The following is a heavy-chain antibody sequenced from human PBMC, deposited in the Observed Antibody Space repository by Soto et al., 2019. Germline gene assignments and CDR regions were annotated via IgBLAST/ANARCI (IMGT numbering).Heavy chain of an antibody. Sequence: QVQLVQSGAEVKKPESSVKVSCKASGGSFSSYALSWVRQAPGQGLEWMGLIIPIFDTTNYAQKFQGTVTITAEESTRTAYMKLSSLRSEDTAVYYRAKTLQPAARDYAFEIWCQGTMVTVSS. CDR3: AKTLQPAARDYAFEI. CDR2: IIPIFDTT. D-gene: IGHD2-2*01. V-gene: IGHV1-69*12. J-gene: IGHJ3*02. CDR1: GGSFSSYA.